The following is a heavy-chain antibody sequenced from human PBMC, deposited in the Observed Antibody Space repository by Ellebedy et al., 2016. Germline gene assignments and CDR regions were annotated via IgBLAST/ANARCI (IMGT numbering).Heavy chain of an antibody. CDR2: IRSKAYGGTT. Sequence: GGSLRLSXAASGLTFNKAWMWMNWVRQAPGKGLEWVGFIRSKAYGGTTEYAASLKTRFTISRDDSKSIVYLQMNSLKTEDTAVYYCNSGNLGYYYMDVWGRGTMVTVSS. CDR1: GLTFNKAWM. D-gene: IGHD1-7*01. CDR3: NSGNLGYYYMDV. J-gene: IGHJ6*03. V-gene: IGHV3-49*04.